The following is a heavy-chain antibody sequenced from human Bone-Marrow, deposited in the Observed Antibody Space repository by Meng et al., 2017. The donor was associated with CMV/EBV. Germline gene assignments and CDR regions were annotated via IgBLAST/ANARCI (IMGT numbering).Heavy chain of an antibody. J-gene: IGHJ6*02. Sequence: GGSLRLSCAASRFTFSNYAMQWVRQAPGKGLEWVALISYDGINKYYAESVRGRFTISRDNSKNTLWLQMNSLTVEDTAVYYCARGKDDILTGLGWSYYYYGMDVWGQGTTVTVSS. V-gene: IGHV3-30-3*01. CDR3: ARGKDDILTGLGWSYYYYGMDV. CDR1: RFTFSNYA. D-gene: IGHD3-9*01. CDR2: ISYDGINK.